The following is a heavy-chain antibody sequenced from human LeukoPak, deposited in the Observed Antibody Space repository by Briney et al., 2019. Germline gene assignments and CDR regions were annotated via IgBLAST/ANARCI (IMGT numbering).Heavy chain of an antibody. CDR1: GFTFSSNE. CDR2: IVSSGTSI. V-gene: IGHV3-48*03. Sequence: PPGGSLRLSCAASGFTFSSNEMNWVRQAPGKGLEWVSYIVSSGTSIYYADSVRGRFTISRDNAKNSLYLQMNNLRAKDMAVYYCGSDLSLGYWGQGTLVTVSS. J-gene: IGHJ4*02. CDR3: GSDLSLGY.